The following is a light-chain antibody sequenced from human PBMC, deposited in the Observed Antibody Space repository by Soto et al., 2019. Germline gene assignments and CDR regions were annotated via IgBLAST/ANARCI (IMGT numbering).Light chain of an antibody. CDR2: GAS. Sequence: EIVMTQSPAPLSVSPGERATLSCRASQCVSSNLAWYQQKPGQAPRLLIYGASTRATGIPARFSGSGSGTEFTLTISSLQSEDFAVYYCQHYNNWLTWTFGQGTKVEIK. CDR3: QHYNNWLTWT. CDR1: QCVSSN. J-gene: IGKJ1*01. V-gene: IGKV3-15*01.